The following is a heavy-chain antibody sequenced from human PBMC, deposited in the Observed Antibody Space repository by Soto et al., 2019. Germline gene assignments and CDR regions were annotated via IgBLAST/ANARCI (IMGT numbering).Heavy chain of an antibody. J-gene: IGHJ4*02. D-gene: IGHD3-3*01. CDR3: ARDKRDLRFLEWSYYFDY. V-gene: IGHV3-30*03. Sequence: GGSLRLSCAASGFTFSSYGMHWVRQAPGKGLEWVAVISYDGSNKYYADSVKGRITVSRDNSKNTLYLQVNSLRAEDTAVYYCARDKRDLRFLEWSYYFDYWGQGTLVTVSS. CDR1: GFTFSSYG. CDR2: ISYDGSNK.